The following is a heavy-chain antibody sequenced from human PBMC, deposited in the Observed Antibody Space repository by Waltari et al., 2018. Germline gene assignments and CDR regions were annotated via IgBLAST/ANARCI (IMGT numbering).Heavy chain of an antibody. CDR2: MSGGGTST. Sequence: EVQLLESGGGLVQPGGSLRLSCEASGFTFNNYAMSWVRQAPGRGLGWVSGMSGGGTSTFYADSVKGRFTISRDSSKNTLYLHMNSLRAEDTAIYYCTKRGSLYYYGMDVWGQGTTVTVSS. V-gene: IGHV3-23*01. CDR3: TKRGSLYYYGMDV. J-gene: IGHJ6*02. CDR1: GFTFNNYA. D-gene: IGHD3-10*01.